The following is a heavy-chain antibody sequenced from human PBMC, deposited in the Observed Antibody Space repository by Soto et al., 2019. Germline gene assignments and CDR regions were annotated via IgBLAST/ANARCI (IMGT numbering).Heavy chain of an antibody. Sequence: VKVSCKASVGTFSGFGINFVRQAPGQRLEWMGGIIPVSPIANYAQKIQGRVTTTANKTTNTAYQELSSLRSENTAVYFCARGRDDFYYYAMDVWGQGTPVTVSS. J-gene: IGHJ6*02. CDR3: ARGRDDFYYYAMDV. CDR1: VGTFSGFG. V-gene: IGHV1-69*10. CDR2: IIPVSPIA.